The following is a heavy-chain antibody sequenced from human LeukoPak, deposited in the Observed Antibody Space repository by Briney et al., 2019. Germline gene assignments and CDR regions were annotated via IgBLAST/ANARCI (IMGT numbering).Heavy chain of an antibody. J-gene: IGHJ3*02. V-gene: IGHV3-30-3*01. CDR2: ISYDGSNK. Sequence: GGSLRLSCAASGFTFSSYAMHWVRQAPGKGLEWVAVISYDGSNKYYADSVKGRFTISRDNSKNTLYLQMNSLRAEDTAVYYCARVCSTSCSHDAFDIWGQGTMVTVSS. CDR3: ARVCSTSCSHDAFDI. CDR1: GFTFSSYA. D-gene: IGHD2-2*01.